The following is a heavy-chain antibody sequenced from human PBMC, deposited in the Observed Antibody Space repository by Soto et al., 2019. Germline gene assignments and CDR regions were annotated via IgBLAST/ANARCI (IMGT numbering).Heavy chain of an antibody. Sequence: SETLSLTCAVSGGSVSSTNWWSWVRQSPGKGLEWIGSIYYSGSTYYNPSLKSRVTISVDTSKNQFSLKLSSVTAADTAVYYCARRGSSSWYGYWGQGTLVTV. CDR3: ARRGSSSWYGY. J-gene: IGHJ4*02. CDR1: GGSVSSTNW. D-gene: IGHD6-13*01. CDR2: IYYSGST. V-gene: IGHV4-39*01.